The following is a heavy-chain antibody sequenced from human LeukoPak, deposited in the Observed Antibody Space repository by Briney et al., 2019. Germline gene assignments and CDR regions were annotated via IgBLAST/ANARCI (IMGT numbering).Heavy chain of an antibody. J-gene: IGHJ3*02. V-gene: IGHV4-59*01. D-gene: IGHD3-3*01. Sequence: SETLSLTCTVSGGSISSYYWSWIRQPPGKGLEWIEYIYYSGSTNYNPSLKSRVTISVDTSKNQFSLKLSSVTAADTAVYYCARFQRRFAFDIWGQGTMVTVSS. CDR3: ARFQRRFAFDI. CDR1: GGSISSYY. CDR2: IYYSGST.